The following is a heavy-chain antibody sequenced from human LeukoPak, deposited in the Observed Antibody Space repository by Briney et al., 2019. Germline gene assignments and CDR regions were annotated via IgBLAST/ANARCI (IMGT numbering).Heavy chain of an antibody. CDR1: GGSISSGGYY. D-gene: IGHD1-26*01. J-gene: IGHJ3*01. Sequence: PSQTLSLTCTVSGGSISSGGYYWSWIRQHPGKGLEWIGYIYYSGSTYYNPSLKSRVTISVDTSKNQFSLKLSSVTAADTAVYYCAKRGDGSYDDRTFDVWGQGTMVTVSS. CDR2: IYYSGST. V-gene: IGHV4-31*03. CDR3: AKRGDGSYDDRTFDV.